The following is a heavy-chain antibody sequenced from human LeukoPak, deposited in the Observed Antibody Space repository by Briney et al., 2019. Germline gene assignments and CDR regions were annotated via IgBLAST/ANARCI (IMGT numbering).Heavy chain of an antibody. V-gene: IGHV6-1*01. Sequence: SQTLSLTCAISGDSVSSNSVTWNWIRQSPSRGLEWLGRTYYRSTWYNDYAVSVRGRITVNPDTSKNQFSLHLNSVTPEDTAVYYCARRLTQYDCFDPWGQGILVTVSP. CDR3: ARRLTQYDCFDP. D-gene: IGHD2-2*01. CDR2: TYYRSTWYN. J-gene: IGHJ5*02. CDR1: GDSVSSNSVT.